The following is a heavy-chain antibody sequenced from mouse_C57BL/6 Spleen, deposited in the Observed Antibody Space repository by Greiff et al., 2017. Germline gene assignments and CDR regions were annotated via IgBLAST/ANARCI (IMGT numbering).Heavy chain of an antibody. J-gene: IGHJ4*01. D-gene: IGHD2-2*01. CDR1: GFNITNTY. CDR2: IDPANGHT. CDR3: ASGGYDEYYALAY. V-gene: IGHV14-3*01. Sequence: DVKLVQSVAELVRPGASVKLSCTASGFNITNTYMHWVKQRPEQGLEWIGKIDPANGHTKYAPKFQGKATITADTSSNTAYLQLSSLTSEDTAIYYCASGGYDEYYALAYWGQGTSVTVSS.